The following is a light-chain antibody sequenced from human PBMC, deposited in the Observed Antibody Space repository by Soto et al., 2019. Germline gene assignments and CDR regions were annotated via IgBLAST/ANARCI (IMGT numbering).Light chain of an antibody. CDR2: GNS. J-gene: IGLJ2*01. V-gene: IGLV1-40*01. Sequence: QSVLTQPPSVSGAPGQRVTISCTGSSSNIGAGYDVHWYQQLPGTAPKLLIYGNSNRPSGVPDRFSGSKSGSSASLAITGLHAEAEADYYCQSYDSSLPGVVFGGGTNLTVL. CDR1: SSNIGAGYD. CDR3: QSYDSSLPGVV.